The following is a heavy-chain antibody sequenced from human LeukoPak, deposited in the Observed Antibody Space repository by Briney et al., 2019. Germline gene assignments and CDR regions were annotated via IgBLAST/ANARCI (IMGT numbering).Heavy chain of an antibody. Sequence: ASVKVSCKASGYTFTSYGISWVRQAPGQGLEWMGWISAYNGNTNYAQKLQGRVTMTTDTSTSTAYMELRSLRSDDTVVYYCARAARYYYDSSGPTADYWGQGTLVTVSS. CDR3: ARAARYYYDSSGPTADY. D-gene: IGHD3-22*01. CDR2: ISAYNGNT. J-gene: IGHJ4*02. V-gene: IGHV1-18*01. CDR1: GYTFTSYG.